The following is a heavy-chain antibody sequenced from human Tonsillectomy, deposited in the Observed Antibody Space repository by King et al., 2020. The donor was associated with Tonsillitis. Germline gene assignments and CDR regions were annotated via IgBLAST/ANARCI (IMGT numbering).Heavy chain of an antibody. CDR3: ARHRSVSISSLLPYYYYYHAMDV. V-gene: IGHV5-51*01. D-gene: IGHD6-6*01. CDR2: IYLGDSDT. J-gene: IGHJ6*02. Sequence: VQLVESGAEVKKPGESLKISCKGSGDSSIKYWIGWVRQMPGKGLEWMGIIYLGDSDTRYSPSFQGQVTISADKSINTAYLQWSSLKASDTAMYYCARHRSVSISSLLPYYYYYHAMDVWGQDTTVTVS. CDR1: GDSSIKYW.